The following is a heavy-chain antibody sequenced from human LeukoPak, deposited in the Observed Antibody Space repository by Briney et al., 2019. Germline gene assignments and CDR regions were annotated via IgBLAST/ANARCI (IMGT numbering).Heavy chain of an antibody. Sequence: GTSVKVSCKASGFTLTSSATQWVRQARGQRLEWIGWIVVGSGNTNYAQKFQERVTITRDMSTSTAYMELSSLRSEDTAVYYCAAGATYYYDSSGYPDAFDIWGQGTMVTVSS. CDR1: GFTLTSSA. CDR2: IVVGSGNT. V-gene: IGHV1-58*02. D-gene: IGHD3-22*01. CDR3: AAGATYYYDSSGYPDAFDI. J-gene: IGHJ3*02.